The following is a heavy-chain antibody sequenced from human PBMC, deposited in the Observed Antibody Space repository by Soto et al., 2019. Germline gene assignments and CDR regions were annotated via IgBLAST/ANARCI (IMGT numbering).Heavy chain of an antibody. Sequence: QVHLVQSGAEVKKPGASVKVSCKASGYTFTSYGINWVRQAPGQGLEWMGWISGNNGNTHYAQKLQGRVTMSTGTATSTAYRELRSVRSDDTAVYYCARVQSGYDFAFWGQGTLVTVSS. CDR3: ARVQSGYDFAF. CDR2: ISGNNGNT. V-gene: IGHV1-18*01. J-gene: IGHJ4*02. CDR1: GYTFTSYG. D-gene: IGHD5-12*01.